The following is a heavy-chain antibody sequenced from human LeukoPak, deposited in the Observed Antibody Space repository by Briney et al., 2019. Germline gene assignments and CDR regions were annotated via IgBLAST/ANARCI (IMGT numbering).Heavy chain of an antibody. J-gene: IGHJ5*01. CDR1: GFTSGDYA. CDR2: ISGSGRKT. V-gene: IGHV3-23*01. D-gene: IGHD3-3*01. Sequence: PGGSLRLSCVASGFTSGDYAMSWVRQAPGKGLEWVAAISGSGRKTYYKESVKGRFTISRDNPKRMLFLQMDSLRADDTAVYYCARERESSGYFDSWGQGILVTVS. CDR3: ARERESSGYFDS.